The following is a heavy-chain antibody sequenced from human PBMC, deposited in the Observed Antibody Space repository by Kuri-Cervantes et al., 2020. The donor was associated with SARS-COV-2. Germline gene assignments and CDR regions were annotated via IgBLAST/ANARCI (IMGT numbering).Heavy chain of an antibody. D-gene: IGHD2/OR15-2a*01. Sequence: GGSLRLSCAASGFTFSSYAMHWVRQAPGKGLEWVAVISYDGSSKYYADSVKGRLTISRDNSKNTLYLQMNRLTIEDTAVYYCARVYEYVRLAWGMDVWGQGTTVTVSS. CDR3: ARVYEYVRLAWGMDV. J-gene: IGHJ6*02. CDR2: ISYDGSSK. CDR1: GFTFSSYA. V-gene: IGHV3-30*04.